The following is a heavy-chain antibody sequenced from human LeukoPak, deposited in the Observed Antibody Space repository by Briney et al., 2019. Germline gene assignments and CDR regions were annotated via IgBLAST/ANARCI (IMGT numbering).Heavy chain of an antibody. CDR2: IYHSGST. V-gene: IGHV4-30-2*01. D-gene: IGHD3-22*01. J-gene: IGHJ4*02. CDR3: ARGASYYDSSGAIDFDC. Sequence: SQTLSLTCAVSGGSISSGGYSWSWIRQPPGKGLEWIGYIYHSGSTYYNPSLKSRVTISVDRSKNQFSLKLSSVTAADTAVYYCARGASYYDSSGAIDFDCWGQGTLVTVSS. CDR1: GGSISSGGYS.